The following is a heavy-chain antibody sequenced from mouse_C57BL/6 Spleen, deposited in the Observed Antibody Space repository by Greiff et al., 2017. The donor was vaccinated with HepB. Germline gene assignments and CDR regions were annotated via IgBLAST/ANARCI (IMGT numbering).Heavy chain of an antibody. CDR1: GYTFTSYW. V-gene: IGHV1S81*02. D-gene: IGHD1-1*01. Sequence: VQLQQSGAELVKAGASVKMSCKASGYTFTSYWMHWVKQRLGQGLEWFAETNPTNGRTYYNEKFKSKATLTVDKSSSTAYMLLSGPTFEDSAVYYCARIKKIVATYFDYWGQCTALRVSS. J-gene: IGHJ2*01. CDR3: ARIKKIVATYFDY. CDR2: TNPTNGRT.